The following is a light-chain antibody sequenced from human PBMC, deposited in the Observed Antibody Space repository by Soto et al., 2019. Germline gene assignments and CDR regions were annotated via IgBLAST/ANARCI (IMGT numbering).Light chain of an antibody. Sequence: EIVVTQSPGTLSLSPGERATLSCRASQSISNDHLAWYQQKPGQAPRLLIYGTSNRATGGIADRFSGSVSVTDFTLTISRLEPEDFAVYYCQYYGSSVTFAGGTKVEIK. CDR1: QSISNDH. CDR3: QYYGSSVT. CDR2: GTS. J-gene: IGKJ4*01. V-gene: IGKV3-20*01.